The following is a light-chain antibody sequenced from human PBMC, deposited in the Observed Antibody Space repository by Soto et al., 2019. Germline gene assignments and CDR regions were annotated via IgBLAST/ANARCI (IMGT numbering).Light chain of an antibody. V-gene: IGKV4-1*01. CDR2: AAS. CDR3: QQSYSTTWT. Sequence: DIVITQSPDSLAVSLGERATINCKSSQSVLYSSNNKNYLAWYQQKPEKAPKLLIYAASSLQSGVPSRFSGSGSETDFTLTISSLQPEDFATYSCQQSYSTTWTFGQGTKV. CDR1: QSVLYSSNNKNY. J-gene: IGKJ1*01.